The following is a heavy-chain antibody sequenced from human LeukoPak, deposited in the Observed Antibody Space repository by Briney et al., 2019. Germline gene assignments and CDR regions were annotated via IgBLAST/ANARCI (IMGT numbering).Heavy chain of an antibody. V-gene: IGHV3-7*01. D-gene: IGHD2-21*02. CDR3: ARAALAYCGGDCLTYPDY. CDR1: GFTFSAYW. Sequence: PGGSLRLSCAASGFTFSAYWMTWVRQAPGKGLEWLANINEGANVKFYVDSVKGRFIISRDNTKNSLYLQMSSLRSEDMAVYYCARAALAYCGGDCLTYPDYWGQGTLVTVSS. CDR2: INEGANVK. J-gene: IGHJ4*02.